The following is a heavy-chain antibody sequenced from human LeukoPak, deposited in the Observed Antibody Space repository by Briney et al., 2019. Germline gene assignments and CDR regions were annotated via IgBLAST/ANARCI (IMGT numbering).Heavy chain of an antibody. V-gene: IGHV3-74*01. CDR2: INSDGSST. CDR1: GFTFSSYW. D-gene: IGHD3-3*01. CDR3: ARDRPGGVALDAFDI. Sequence: TGGSLRLSCAASGFTFSSYWMHWVRQAPGKGLVWVSRINSDGSSTSYADSVKGRFTISRDNAKNTLYLQMNSLRAEDTAVYYCARDRPGGVALDAFDIWGQGTMVTVSS. J-gene: IGHJ3*02.